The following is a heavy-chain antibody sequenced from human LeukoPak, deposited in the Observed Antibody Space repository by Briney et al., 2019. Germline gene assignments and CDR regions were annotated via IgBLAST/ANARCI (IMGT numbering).Heavy chain of an antibody. V-gene: IGHV4-34*01. J-gene: IGHJ4*02. CDR1: GGSFSGYY. CDR3: ARRAYDYVWGSYLPKPDFDY. Sequence: SETLSLTCAVYGGSFSGYYWSWIRQPPGKGLEWIGEINHSGSTNYNPSLKSRVTISVDTSKNQFSLKLSSVTAADTAVYYCARRAYDYVWGSYLPKPDFDYWGQGTLVTVSS. D-gene: IGHD3-16*02. CDR2: INHSGST.